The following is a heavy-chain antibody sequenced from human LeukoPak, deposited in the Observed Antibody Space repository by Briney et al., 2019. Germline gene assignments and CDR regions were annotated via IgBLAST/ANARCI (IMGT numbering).Heavy chain of an antibody. D-gene: IGHD2-2*01. CDR1: GYRFSNYL. CDR2: FYQDDSDK. Sequence: GESLNISLKSSGYRFSNYLIGWVRQTPGKGLEGTGIFYQDDSDKRYDPSFQGRATFSVDLSTPFLQWSSLQGSETGRYFCSCARGDTRRVVEGSPFDIWGQGTLVTVSS. CDR3: SCARGDTRRVVEGSPFDI. V-gene: IGHV5-51*01. J-gene: IGHJ3*02.